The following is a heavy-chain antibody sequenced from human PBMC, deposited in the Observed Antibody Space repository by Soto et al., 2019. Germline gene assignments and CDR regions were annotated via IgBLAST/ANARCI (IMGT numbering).Heavy chain of an antibody. CDR1: GLTFSLAW. V-gene: IGHV3-15*07. D-gene: IGHD6-13*01. J-gene: IGHJ4*02. Sequence: EVQLVESGGGLVKPGGSLRLSCAASGLTFSLAWMNWVRQAPGKGLEWVGRIKSKTDGGTTDFAAPVRGRFTISRDDSRNTLSLQMNSLETEDTAVYYCTTDRAYNSNWGYYLDYWGQGTLVIVSS. CDR2: IKSKTDGGTT. CDR3: TTDRAYNSNWGYYLDY.